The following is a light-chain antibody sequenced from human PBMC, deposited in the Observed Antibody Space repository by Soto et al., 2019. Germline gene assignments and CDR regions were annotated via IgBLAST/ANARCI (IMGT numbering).Light chain of an antibody. CDR3: AAWDDSLNGRV. Sequence: QSVLTQPPSASETPGQRVSISCSGSSSNIGINTVSWDQQLPGKAPKLLIYTNNQRPSGVPDRFSASKSGTSASLAISGLQSDDEADYYCAAWDDSLNGRVFGTGTKV. J-gene: IGLJ1*01. V-gene: IGLV1-44*01. CDR1: SSNIGINT. CDR2: TNN.